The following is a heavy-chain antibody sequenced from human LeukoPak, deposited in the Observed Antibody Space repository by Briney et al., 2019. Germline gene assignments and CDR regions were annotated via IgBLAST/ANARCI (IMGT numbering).Heavy chain of an antibody. CDR3: ARAPPQQLVQIFDY. CDR2: ISYDGSNK. V-gene: IGHV3-30-3*01. J-gene: IGHJ4*02. Sequence: PGGSLRLSCAASGFTFSSYAMHWVRQAPGKGLEWVAVISYDGSNKYYADSVKGRFTISRDNSKNTLYLQMNSLRAEDTAVYYCARAPPQQLVQIFDYWGQGTLVTVSS. D-gene: IGHD6-13*01. CDR1: GFTFSSYA.